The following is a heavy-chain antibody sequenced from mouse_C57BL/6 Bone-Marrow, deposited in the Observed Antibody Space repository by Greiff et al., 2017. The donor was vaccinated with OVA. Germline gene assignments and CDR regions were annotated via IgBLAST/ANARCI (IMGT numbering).Heavy chain of an antibody. D-gene: IGHD2-4*01. CDR2: IYPGNSDT. CDR1: GYTFTSYW. V-gene: IGHV1-5*01. CDR3: TRSDDYLYYYAMDY. J-gene: IGHJ4*01. Sequence: EVQLQESGTVLARPGASVKMSCKSSGYTFTSYWMHWVKQRPGQGLEWIGAIYPGNSDTSYNQKFKGKAKLTAVTSASTAYMELSSLTNEDSAVYYCTRSDDYLYYYAMDYWGQGTSVTVSS.